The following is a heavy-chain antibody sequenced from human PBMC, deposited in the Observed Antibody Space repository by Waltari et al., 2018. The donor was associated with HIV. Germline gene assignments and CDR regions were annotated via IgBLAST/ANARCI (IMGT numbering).Heavy chain of an antibody. CDR1: GYSISSGYY. V-gene: IGHV4-38-2*02. Sequence: QVQLQESGPGLVKPSETLSLTCTVSGYSISSGYYWGWIRQPPGKGLEWIGSTYHSGSTYYNPSLKSRVTISVYTSKNQFSLKLSSVTAADTAVYYCARDWPIAAAGISKGGIDYWGQGTLVTVSS. D-gene: IGHD6-13*01. CDR2: TYHSGST. CDR3: ARDWPIAAAGISKGGIDY. J-gene: IGHJ4*02.